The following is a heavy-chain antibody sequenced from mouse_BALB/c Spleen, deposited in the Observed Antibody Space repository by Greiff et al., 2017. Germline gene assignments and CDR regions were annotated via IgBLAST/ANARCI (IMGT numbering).Heavy chain of an antibody. J-gene: IGHJ2*01. CDR2: INPSNGRT. CDR1: GYTFTSYW. CDR3: GHRYDGSRDYFDY. D-gene: IGHD2-14*01. V-gene: IGHV1S81*02. Sequence: QVQLQQPGAELVKPGASVKLSCKASGYTFTSYWMHWVKQRPGQGLEWIGEINPSNGRTNYNEKFKSKATLTVDKSSSTAYMQLSSLTSEDSAVYYCGHRYDGSRDYFDYWGQGTTLTVSS.